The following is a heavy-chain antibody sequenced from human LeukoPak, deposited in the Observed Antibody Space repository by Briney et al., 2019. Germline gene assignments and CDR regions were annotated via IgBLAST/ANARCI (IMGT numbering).Heavy chain of an antibody. D-gene: IGHD3-10*01. Sequence: PGGSLRLSCAASGFTFSSYGMSWVRQAPGKGLEWVSAISGSGGSTYYADSVKGRFTISRDNSKNTLYLQMNSLRAEDTAVYYRAKAAWVYGSGSYRSWGQGTLVTVSS. CDR2: ISGSGGST. V-gene: IGHV3-23*01. CDR3: AKAAWVYGSGSYRS. J-gene: IGHJ4*02. CDR1: GFTFSSYG.